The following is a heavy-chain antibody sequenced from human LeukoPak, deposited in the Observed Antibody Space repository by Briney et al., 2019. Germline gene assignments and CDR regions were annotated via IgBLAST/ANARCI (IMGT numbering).Heavy chain of an antibody. CDR3: ARRRLVVVAALTGWFDP. J-gene: IGHJ5*02. V-gene: IGHV4-34*01. D-gene: IGHD2-15*01. CDR1: GGSFSGYY. CDR2: INHSGGT. Sequence: SPSETLSLTCAVYGGSFSGYYWSWIRQPPGKGLEWIGEINHSGGTNYNPSLKSRVTISVDTSKNQFSLKLSSVTAADTAVYYCARRRLVVVAALTGWFDPWGQGTLVTVSS.